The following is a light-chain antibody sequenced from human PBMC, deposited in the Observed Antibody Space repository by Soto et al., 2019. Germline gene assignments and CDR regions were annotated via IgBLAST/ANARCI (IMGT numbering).Light chain of an antibody. J-gene: IGKJ5*01. Sequence: DIVMTQSPDSLAVSLGERATINCKSSQIVLYISNNQNYLAWYQQKPGQPPKLLIYGASTRESGVPDRFSGSGSGTDFTLTISSLQAEDVALYYCQQYYSSITFGQGTRLDIK. CDR2: GAS. V-gene: IGKV4-1*01. CDR1: QIVLYISNNQNY. CDR3: QQYYSSIT.